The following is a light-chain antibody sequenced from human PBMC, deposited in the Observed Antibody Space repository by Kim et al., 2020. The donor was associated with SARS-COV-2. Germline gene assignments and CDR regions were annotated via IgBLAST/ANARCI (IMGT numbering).Light chain of an antibody. CDR2: AAS. V-gene: IGKV1-39*01. J-gene: IGKJ2*01. CDR3: QQSDITPYT. Sequence: DIQMTQSPSSLSASVGDRVTITCRASRSIGNHLNWYQQRPGKAPNLLIYAASNLQTGVSSRFSGSESGTDFTLSIRNLQPEDSATYYCQQSDITPYTFGQGSKLEI. CDR1: RSIGNH.